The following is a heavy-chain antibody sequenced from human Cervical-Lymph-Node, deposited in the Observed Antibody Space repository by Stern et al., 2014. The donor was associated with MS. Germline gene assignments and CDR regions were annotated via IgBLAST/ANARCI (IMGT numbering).Heavy chain of an antibody. CDR2: IYPGDYDT. V-gene: IGHV5-51*01. J-gene: IGHJ3*02. D-gene: IGHD1-26*01. CDR3: ASFSGSHSDAFDM. Sequence: EVQLVQSGAEVKKAGESLKISCKGYGYSFSSYWIGWVRQMPGKSLEWMGIIYPGDYDTRYSPSFQGQVTISADKSISTAYLQWSRLKASDTAMYFCASFSGSHSDAFDMWGQGTMVTVSS. CDR1: GYSFSSYW.